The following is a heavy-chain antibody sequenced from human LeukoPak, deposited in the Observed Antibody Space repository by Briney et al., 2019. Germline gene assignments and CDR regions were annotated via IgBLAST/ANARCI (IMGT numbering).Heavy chain of an antibody. D-gene: IGHD6-19*01. J-gene: IGHJ3*02. V-gene: IGHV3-66*01. CDR2: IYNDGRT. Sequence: GGSLRLSCAASGFTVNNKYMTWVRQAPGKGLEWVSLIYNDGRTYYADSVKGRCTISRDNSKNTLYLQMNSLRAGDTAVYYCARVKSYSSGGLDAFDIWGQGTMVTVSS. CDR1: GFTVNNKY. CDR3: ARVKSYSSGGLDAFDI.